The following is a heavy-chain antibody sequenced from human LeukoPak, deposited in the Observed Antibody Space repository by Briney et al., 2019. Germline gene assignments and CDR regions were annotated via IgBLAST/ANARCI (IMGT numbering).Heavy chain of an antibody. V-gene: IGHV3-73*01. D-gene: IGHD2-21*02. Sequence: PGGSLRLSCAASGFTFSGAAMHWVRQASGKGLEWVGHIRSRSNSYATAYAASVKGRFTISRDDSKNTAYLQMNSLRAEDTAVYYCANSKIVVTALPFDYWGQGTLVTVSS. CDR3: ANSKIVVTALPFDY. CDR2: IRSRSNSYAT. CDR1: GFTFSGAA. J-gene: IGHJ4*02.